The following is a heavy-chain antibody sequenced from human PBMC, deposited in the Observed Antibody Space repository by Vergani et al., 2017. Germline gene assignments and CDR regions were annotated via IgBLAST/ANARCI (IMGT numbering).Heavy chain of an antibody. D-gene: IGHD1-1*01. CDR3: ARDFLTRVTTLYYYYMGV. V-gene: IGHV3-30*03. Sequence: QVQLVESGGGEVQPGRSLRLSCSAAGFPFSDYGVHWVRQAPGKGLEWVSVISYDGNKQNYADSVKGRFTISRYISKNTLYLEMNALRAEDTAVYYCARDFLTRVTTLYYYYMGVWGKGTTVTVSS. J-gene: IGHJ6*03. CDR2: ISYDGNKQ. CDR1: GFPFSDYG.